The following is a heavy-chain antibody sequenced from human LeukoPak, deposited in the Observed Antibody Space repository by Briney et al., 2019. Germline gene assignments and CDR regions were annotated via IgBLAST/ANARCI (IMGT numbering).Heavy chain of an antibody. Sequence: GGSLRLSCAASGFTFSNAWMNWVRQAPGKGLEWVSSISSNGKYIYYADSVKGRFTISRDSAKNSLSLQMNSLRAEDTALYYCARDWRYSSSSQYYFGMDVWGQGTTVTVSS. CDR1: GFTFSNAW. D-gene: IGHD6-6*01. V-gene: IGHV3-21*01. CDR2: ISSNGKYI. CDR3: ARDWRYSSSSQYYFGMDV. J-gene: IGHJ6*02.